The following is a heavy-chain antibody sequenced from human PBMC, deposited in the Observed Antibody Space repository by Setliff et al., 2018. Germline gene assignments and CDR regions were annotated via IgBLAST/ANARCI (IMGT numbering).Heavy chain of an antibody. V-gene: IGHV1-18*04. J-gene: IGHJ3*02. D-gene: IGHD7-27*01. CDR1: GYTFTTYG. CDR2: IGARNVKT. CDR3: ARRWETGDQDAYDI. Sequence: VSCKASGYTFTTYGISWVRQAPGQGLEWMGWIGARNVKTNYAQKFQDRVTMTTDTPTSTGYMELRSLTSDDTGVYYCARRWETGDQDAYDIWGQGTKVTVSS.